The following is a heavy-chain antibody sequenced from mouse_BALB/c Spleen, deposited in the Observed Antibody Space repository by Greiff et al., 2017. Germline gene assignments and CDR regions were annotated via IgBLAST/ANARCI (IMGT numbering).Heavy chain of an antibody. CDR2: IWAGGST. CDR3: ARERATAPSYWYFDV. CDR1: GFSLTSYG. D-gene: IGHD1-2*01. Sequence: QVQLQQSGPGLVAPSQSLSITCTVSGFSLTSYGVHWVRQPPGKGLEWLGVIWAGGSTNYNSALMSRLSISKDNSKSQVFLKMNSLQTDDTAMYYCARERATAPSYWYFDVWGAGTTVTVSS. V-gene: IGHV2-9*02. J-gene: IGHJ1*01.